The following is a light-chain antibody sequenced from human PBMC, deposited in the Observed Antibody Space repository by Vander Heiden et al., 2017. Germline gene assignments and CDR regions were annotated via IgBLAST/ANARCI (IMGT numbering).Light chain of an antibody. CDR2: CAS. J-gene: IGKJ2*01. Sequence: DIVMTQSPDSLSVSLGERATINCKSSQSVLHSASNKYFLACHQQQPGPPPMLLLCCASTLESRVPDRLCGRVSGTDFTLTLSSLQAEDVAVYHCQKYYRTPHTFGQGTKLEIK. CDR3: QKYYRTPHT. V-gene: IGKV4-1*01. CDR1: QSVLHSASNKYF.